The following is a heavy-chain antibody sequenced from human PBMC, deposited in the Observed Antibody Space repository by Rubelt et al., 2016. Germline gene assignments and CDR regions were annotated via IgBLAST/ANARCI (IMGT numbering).Heavy chain of an antibody. D-gene: IGHD5-18*01. CDR1: GGSFSDYY. V-gene: IGHV4-34*01. J-gene: IGHJ4*02. Sequence: QVQLQQWGAGLLKPSETLSLTCAVYGGSFSDYYWTWIRRSPGKGLEWIGEIDHSGNSNHNPSLKSRVTISVDTSKNQFSPEFGLVAPRGTAVYHCAGYTALMTGGLFHWGQGTLVTVSS. CDR3: AGYTALMTGGLFH. CDR2: IDHSGNS.